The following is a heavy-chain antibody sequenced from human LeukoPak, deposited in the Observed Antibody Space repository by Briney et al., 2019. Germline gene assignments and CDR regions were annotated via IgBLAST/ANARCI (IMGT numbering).Heavy chain of an antibody. J-gene: IGHJ4*02. CDR2: ISSSSSYI. D-gene: IGHD5-18*01. CDR3: ARAPRSGYSYVY. Sequence: PGGSLRLSCAASGFTFITYSMNWVRQAPGKGLEWVSYISSSSSYIYYADSVKGRFTISRDNAKNSLYLQMNSLRAEDTAVYYCARAPRSGYSYVYWGQGTLVTVSS. CDR1: GFTFITYS. V-gene: IGHV3-21*05.